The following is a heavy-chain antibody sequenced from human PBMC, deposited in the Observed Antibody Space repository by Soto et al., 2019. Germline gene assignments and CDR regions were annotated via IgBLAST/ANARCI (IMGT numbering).Heavy chain of an antibody. D-gene: IGHD2-15*01. CDR1: GGTFSTNP. Sequence: QVQLVQSGAEVKKPGSSVKVSCKASGGTFSTNPISWVRQAPGQGIEWMGGTGSGTGPGNHAQKFQGRRTITVNKSTSTVYMELSSLSSDDTAVYYCARRDSGGFYRYFDSWGQGTLVTVSS. J-gene: IGHJ4*02. V-gene: IGHV1-69*06. CDR2: TGSGTGPG. CDR3: ARRDSGGFYRYFDS.